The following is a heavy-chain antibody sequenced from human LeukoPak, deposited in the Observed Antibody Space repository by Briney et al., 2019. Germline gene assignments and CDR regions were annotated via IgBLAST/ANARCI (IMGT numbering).Heavy chain of an antibody. CDR2: IYYSGST. D-gene: IGHD3-22*01. Sequence: SETLSLTCTVSGGSISSSSYYWGWIRQPPGKGLEWIGSIYYSGSTYYNPSLKSRVTISVDTSKNQFSLKLSSVTAADTAVYYCAREIPSFGYDSSGYFEPVDYWGQGTLVTVSS. J-gene: IGHJ4*02. CDR1: GGSISSSSYY. V-gene: IGHV4-39*07. CDR3: AREIPSFGYDSSGYFEPVDY.